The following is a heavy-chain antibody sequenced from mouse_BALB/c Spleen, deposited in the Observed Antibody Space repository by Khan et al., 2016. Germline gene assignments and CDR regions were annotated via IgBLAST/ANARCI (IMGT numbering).Heavy chain of an antibody. V-gene: IGHV9-3-1*01. J-gene: IGHJ1*01. CDR1: GYTFTNYG. Sequence: QIQLVQSGPELEKPGKTVKISCKASGYTFTNYGMNWVKQAPGKGLQWMGWINTYSGESTYADDFKGRFAFSLETSANTAYLQINNLKNEDTATXFCASYRSYCGSSRYFDVWGAWTTVTVSS. CDR2: INTYSGES. CDR3: ASYRSYCGSSRYFDV. D-gene: IGHD1-1*01.